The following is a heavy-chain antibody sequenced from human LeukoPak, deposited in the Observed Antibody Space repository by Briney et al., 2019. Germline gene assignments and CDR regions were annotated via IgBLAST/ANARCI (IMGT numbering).Heavy chain of an antibody. CDR3: ARAVKNGQGFRYYDSSEFDY. Sequence: ASVKVSCKASGYTFTGYYMHWVRQAPGQGLEWMGWINPNSGGTNYAQKFQGRVTMTRDTSISTAYMELSRLRSDDTAVYYCARAVKNGQGFRYYDSSEFDYWGQGTLVTVSS. J-gene: IGHJ4*02. CDR2: INPNSGGT. V-gene: IGHV1-2*02. CDR1: GYTFTGYY. D-gene: IGHD3-22*01.